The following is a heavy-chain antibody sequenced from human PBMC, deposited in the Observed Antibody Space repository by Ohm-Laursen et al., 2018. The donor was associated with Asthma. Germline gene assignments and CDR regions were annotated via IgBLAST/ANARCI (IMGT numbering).Heavy chain of an antibody. CDR2: GGSYYDGGLK. CDR3: ARDVMEWYLPAFDF. D-gene: IGHD3-3*01. J-gene: IGHJ4*02. CDR1: GFTFRSYA. Sequence: SSLRLSCAASGFTFRSYAMHWVRQAPGKGLEWVAVGGSYYDGGLKYYADSVIGRFTVSRDDSKNTLYLQMNSLRPDDTAVYYCARDVMEWYLPAFDFWGQGTLVTVSS. V-gene: IGHV3-30-3*01.